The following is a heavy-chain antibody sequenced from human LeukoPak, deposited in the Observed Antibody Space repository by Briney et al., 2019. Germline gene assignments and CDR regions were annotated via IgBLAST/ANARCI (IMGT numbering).Heavy chain of an antibody. D-gene: IGHD3-16*01. CDR2: MNSGGTTI. V-gene: IGHV3-74*01. CDR1: GFSISGYW. J-gene: IGHJ4*01. Sequence: GGSLRLSCAASGFSISGYWMHWVRQAAGEGLVWVSRMNSGGTTINYADSVKGRFTISRDNVDNTLHRQMNSLRVEDTAVYYCIREVQVRASASLGLWGQGTLVTVSS. CDR3: IREVQVRASASLGL.